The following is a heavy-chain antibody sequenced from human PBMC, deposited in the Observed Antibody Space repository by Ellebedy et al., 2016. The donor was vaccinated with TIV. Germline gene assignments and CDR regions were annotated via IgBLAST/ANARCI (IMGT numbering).Heavy chain of an antibody. Sequence: GGSLRLSCRASGVTLSNYHMSWIRQAPGKGLEWLSYIDTSGFTIYYADSVRGRFTISRDSPKNSLYLEIHSLRVDDTALYYCAASGNPKRFEYWGQGALVTVSS. CDR2: IDTSGFTI. V-gene: IGHV3-11*01. CDR3: AASGNPKRFEY. CDR1: GVTLSNYH. D-gene: IGHD6-19*01. J-gene: IGHJ4*02.